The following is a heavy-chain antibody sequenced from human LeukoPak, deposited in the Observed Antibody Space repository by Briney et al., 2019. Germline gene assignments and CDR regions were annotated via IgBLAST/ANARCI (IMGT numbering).Heavy chain of an antibody. Sequence: PGVSLRLSCAASGFTFSSYWMHWVRQAPGKGLVWASRINSDGSSTSYADSVKGRFTISRDNAKNTLYLQMNSLRAEDTAVYYCARDEVINYYDSSGYQDYWGQGTLVTVSS. CDR2: INSDGSST. CDR1: GFTFSSYW. CDR3: ARDEVINYYDSSGYQDY. V-gene: IGHV3-74*01. D-gene: IGHD3-22*01. J-gene: IGHJ4*02.